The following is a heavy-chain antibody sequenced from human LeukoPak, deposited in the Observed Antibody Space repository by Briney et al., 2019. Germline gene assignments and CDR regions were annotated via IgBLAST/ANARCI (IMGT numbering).Heavy chain of an antibody. Sequence: GGSLRLSCAASGFTVSSNYMSWVRRAPGKGLEWVSVIYSGGSTYYADSVKGRFTISRDNSKNTLYLQMNSLRAEDTAVYYCARVVKYSSSYVDYWGQGTLVTVSS. J-gene: IGHJ4*02. CDR2: IYSGGST. CDR3: ARVVKYSSSYVDY. D-gene: IGHD6-6*01. CDR1: GFTVSSNY. V-gene: IGHV3-53*01.